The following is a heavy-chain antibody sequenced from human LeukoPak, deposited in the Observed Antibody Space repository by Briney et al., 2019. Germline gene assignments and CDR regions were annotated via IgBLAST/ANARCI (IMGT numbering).Heavy chain of an antibody. D-gene: IGHD5-18*01. Sequence: PGGSLRLSCAASGFTFSSYGMHWVRQAPGQGLEWMGIINPSGGSTSYAQKFQGRVTMTRDTSTSTVYMELSSLRSEDTAVYYCARGGYSYDIHYYYGMDVWGQGTTVTVSS. CDR2: INPSGGST. J-gene: IGHJ6*02. V-gene: IGHV1-46*01. CDR3: ARGGYSYDIHYYYGMDV. CDR1: GFTFSSYG.